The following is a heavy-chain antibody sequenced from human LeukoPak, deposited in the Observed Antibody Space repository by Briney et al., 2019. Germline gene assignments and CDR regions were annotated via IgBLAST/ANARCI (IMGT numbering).Heavy chain of an antibody. CDR2: INPSGGST. CDR3: AREVTYGSGSYYNGDY. D-gene: IGHD3-10*01. Sequence: GASVKVSCKASGYTFTSYYMHWVRQAPGQGLEWMGIINPSGGSTSYAQKFQGRVTMTRDTPTSTVYMELSSLRSEDTAVYYCAREVTYGSGSYYNGDYWGQGTLVTVSS. CDR1: GYTFTSYY. V-gene: IGHV1-46*01. J-gene: IGHJ4*02.